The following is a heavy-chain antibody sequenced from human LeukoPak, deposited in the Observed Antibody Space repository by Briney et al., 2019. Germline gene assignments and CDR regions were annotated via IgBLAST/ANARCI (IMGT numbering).Heavy chain of an antibody. J-gene: IGHJ4*02. V-gene: IGHV1-46*01. Sequence: GASVKVSCKASGHNFSSYYIQWVRQDPGQGLEWMGLLNPSRGTTAYAPKFQGRVAMTRDTSSNTVYMELRGLRSDDTAIYYCARDATRGIGGSYDLDFWGQGSLVTVSS. CDR2: LNPSRGTT. CDR1: GHNFSSYY. CDR3: ARDATRGIGGSYDLDF. D-gene: IGHD3-16*01.